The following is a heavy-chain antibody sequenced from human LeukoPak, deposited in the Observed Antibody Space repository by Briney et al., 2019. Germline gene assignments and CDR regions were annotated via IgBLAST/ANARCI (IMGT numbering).Heavy chain of an antibody. Sequence: SVKVSCKASGGTFSSYAISWVRQAPGQGLEWMGGISPIFGTANYAQKFQGRVTITADESTSTAYMELSSLRSEDTAVYYCAGDGRIYDFWSGYYQFDYWGQGTLVSVSS. V-gene: IGHV1-69*13. D-gene: IGHD3-3*01. J-gene: IGHJ4*02. CDR2: ISPIFGTA. CDR1: GGTFSSYA. CDR3: AGDGRIYDFWSGYYQFDY.